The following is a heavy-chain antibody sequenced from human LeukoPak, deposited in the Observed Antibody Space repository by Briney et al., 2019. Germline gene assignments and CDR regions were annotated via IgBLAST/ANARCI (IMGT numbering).Heavy chain of an antibody. D-gene: IGHD3-3*01. CDR3: AKAPIDYDFWSGSNWFDP. Sequence: GGSLRLSCAASGFTFSSYWMSWVRQAPGKGLEWVANIKQDGSEKYYVDSVKGRFTISRDNSKNTLYLQMNSLRAEDTAVYYCAKAPIDYDFWSGSNWFDPWGQGTLVTVSS. CDR1: GFTFSSYW. J-gene: IGHJ5*02. V-gene: IGHV3-7*03. CDR2: IKQDGSEK.